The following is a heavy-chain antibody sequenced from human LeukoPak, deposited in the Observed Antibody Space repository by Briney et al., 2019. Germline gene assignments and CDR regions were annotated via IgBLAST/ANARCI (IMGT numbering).Heavy chain of an antibody. CDR1: GGTFSSYA. CDR3: ARGQHYDILTGYLDY. V-gene: IGHV1-69*13. CDR2: IIPIFGTA. Sequence: SVKVSCKASGGTFSSYAISWVRQAPGQGLEWMGGIIPIFGTANYAQKFQGRVTITVDESTSTAYMELSSLRSEDTAVYYCARGQHYDILTGYLDYWGQGTLVTVSS. D-gene: IGHD3-9*01. J-gene: IGHJ4*02.